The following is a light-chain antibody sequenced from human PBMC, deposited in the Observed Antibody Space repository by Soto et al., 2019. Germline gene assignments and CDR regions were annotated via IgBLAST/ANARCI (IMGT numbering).Light chain of an antibody. CDR2: DVS. Sequence: DIQMTQSPSTLSASIGDTVTLTCRASQSLTGRLAWYQQKPGRPPKLLICDVSILESGVPSRFSGSDSGTDFTLTISSLRPDDFATFYCQQYKVYPYTFGQGTRLDI. V-gene: IGKV1-5*01. CDR1: QSLTGR. CDR3: QQYKVYPYT. J-gene: IGKJ2*01.